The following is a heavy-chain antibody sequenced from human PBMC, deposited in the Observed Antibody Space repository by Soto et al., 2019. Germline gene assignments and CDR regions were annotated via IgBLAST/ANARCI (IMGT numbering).Heavy chain of an antibody. CDR2: ISSSRSNI. Sequence: EVQLVEYGGGLVKPGGSLRLSCAASGFTFSSYIMNWVRQAPGKGLEWVSSISSSRSNIYYADSVKGRFTISRENAKNSLYLQINSLRDEETAVYYLASDSHAWDARNWFDPWGQGTLVTVSS. J-gene: IGHJ5*02. CDR1: GFTFSSYI. V-gene: IGHV3-21*01. CDR3: ASDSHAWDARNWFDP. D-gene: IGHD3-16*01.